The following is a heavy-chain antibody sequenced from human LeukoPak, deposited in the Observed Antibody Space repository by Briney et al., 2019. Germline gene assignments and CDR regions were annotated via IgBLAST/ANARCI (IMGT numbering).Heavy chain of an antibody. J-gene: IGHJ4*02. CDR1: GGAISRWC. CDR2: IYHSGST. Sequence: SETLSLTCTLSGGAISRWCWSWLRQPAGKGLEWIGEIYHSGSTNYNPSLKSRVTISVDKSKNQFSLKLSSVTAADTAVYYCARVAPPLLVVFDYWGQGTLVTVSS. CDR3: ARVAPPLLVVFDY. D-gene: IGHD3-10*01. V-gene: IGHV4-59*12.